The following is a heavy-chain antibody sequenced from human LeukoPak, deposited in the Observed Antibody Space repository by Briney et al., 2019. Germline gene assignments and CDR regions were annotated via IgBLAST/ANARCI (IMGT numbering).Heavy chain of an antibody. Sequence: GGSLRLSCAASGFPFSSYWMHWVRQVPGKGLLWVSRINSDGSATIYADSVRGRFTISRDNAKNTLYLQMSGLRVDDTAVYHCASDSPYYGMDVWGQGTTATVSS. CDR3: ASDSPYYGMDV. CDR2: INSDGSAT. CDR1: GFPFSSYW. J-gene: IGHJ6*02. V-gene: IGHV3-74*01.